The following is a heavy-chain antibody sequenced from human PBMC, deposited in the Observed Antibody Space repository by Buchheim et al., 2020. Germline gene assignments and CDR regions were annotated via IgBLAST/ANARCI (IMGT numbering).Heavy chain of an antibody. J-gene: IGHJ6*02. CDR1: GGSISSSSYY. CDR3: ARLVVTTNYYYGMDV. Sequence: QLQLQESGPGLVKPSETLSLTCTVSGGSISSSSYYWGWIRQPPGKGLEWFGSIYYSGSTYYNPSLKSRVTISVDTSKNQSSLKLSSVTAADTAVYYCARLVVTTNYYYGMDVWGQGTT. CDR2: IYYSGST. V-gene: IGHV4-39*01. D-gene: IGHD1-26*01.